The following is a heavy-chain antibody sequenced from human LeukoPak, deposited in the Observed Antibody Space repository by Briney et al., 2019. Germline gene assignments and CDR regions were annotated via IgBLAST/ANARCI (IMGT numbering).Heavy chain of an antibody. D-gene: IGHD4-17*01. CDR1: GGSFGGYY. CDR3: ARLQSLGDYGHWYFDL. CDR2: IYYSGST. Sequence: KPSETLSLTCAVYGGSFGGYYWSWIRQPPGKGLEWIGYIYYSGSTNYNPSLKSRVTISVDTSKNQFSLKLSSVTAADTAVYYCARLQSLGDYGHWYFDLWGRGTLVTVSS. V-gene: IGHV4-59*01. J-gene: IGHJ2*01.